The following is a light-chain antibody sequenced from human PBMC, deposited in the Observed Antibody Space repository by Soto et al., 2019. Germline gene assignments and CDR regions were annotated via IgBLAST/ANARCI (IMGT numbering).Light chain of an antibody. CDR3: QQRYSLIT. CDR1: QSVDNF. Sequence: EIVLTQSPATLSMSPGEGATLSCRASQSVDNFLAWYQHKPGQPPRLLIYDASKRATGVPARFSGRGSGTHFTLTISSLEPEDFAVYYCQQRYSLITFGPGTKVDL. V-gene: IGKV3-11*01. CDR2: DAS. J-gene: IGKJ3*01.